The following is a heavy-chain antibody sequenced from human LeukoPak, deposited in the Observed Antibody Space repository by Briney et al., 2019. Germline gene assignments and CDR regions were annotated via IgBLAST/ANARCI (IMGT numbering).Heavy chain of an antibody. V-gene: IGHV5-51*01. D-gene: IGHD3-22*01. CDR1: GYSFTSYW. J-gene: IGHJ5*02. CDR2: IYLGDSDT. Sequence: GESLKISCKGSGYSFTSYWIGWVRQMPGKGLEWMGIIYLGDSDTRYSPSFQGQVTISADKSISTAYLQWSSLKASDTAMYYCARHSPLQIVPFDPWGQGTLVTVSS. CDR3: ARHSPLQIVPFDP.